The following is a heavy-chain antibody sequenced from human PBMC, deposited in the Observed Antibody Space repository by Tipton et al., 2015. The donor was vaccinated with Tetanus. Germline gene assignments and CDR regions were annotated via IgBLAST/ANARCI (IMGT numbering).Heavy chain of an antibody. J-gene: IGHJ3*02. D-gene: IGHD6-19*01. CDR3: ARPARGAVTGLAPDGFDI. CDR1: GDSIRSGSHY. CDR2: IYYTGTT. Sequence: TLSLTCIVSGDSIRSGSHYWNWIRQPPGKGLEWIGYIYYTGTTFYNPSLKGRVTISVDTSRNQFSLKVTSLTAADTAVYYCARPARGAVTGLAPDGFDIWGPGALDTVSS. V-gene: IGHV4-31*03.